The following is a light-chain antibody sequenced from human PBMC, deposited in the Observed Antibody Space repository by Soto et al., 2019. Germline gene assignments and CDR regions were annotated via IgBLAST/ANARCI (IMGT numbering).Light chain of an antibody. CDR3: QQYYTTPLT. CDR1: QSVLYSSNNNNY. J-gene: IGKJ4*01. CDR2: WAS. V-gene: IGKV4-1*01. Sequence: DIVMTQSPDSLTVSLGERATINCKSSQSVLYSSNNNNYLAWYQQKPGQPPKLLFYWASTRESGVPDRFSGSGSGTDFTLAINSLQAEDVAVYYCQQYYTTPLTFGGGTKVEIK.